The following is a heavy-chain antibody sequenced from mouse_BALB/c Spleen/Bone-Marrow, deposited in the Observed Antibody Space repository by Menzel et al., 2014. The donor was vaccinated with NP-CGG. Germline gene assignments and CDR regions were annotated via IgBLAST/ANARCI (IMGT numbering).Heavy chain of an antibody. J-gene: IGHJ1*01. D-gene: IGHD1-1*01. CDR1: GFTFSDYG. CDR3: ARDYYGSSYWYFDV. CDR2: ISNLAYSI. Sequence: EVKLMESGGGLVQPGGSRKLSCAASGFTFSDYGMAWVRQAPGKGPEWVAFISNLAYSIYCADTVTGRFTISRENAKNTLYLEMSSLRSEDTAMYYCARDYYGSSYWYFDVWGAGTTVTVSS. V-gene: IGHV5-15*02.